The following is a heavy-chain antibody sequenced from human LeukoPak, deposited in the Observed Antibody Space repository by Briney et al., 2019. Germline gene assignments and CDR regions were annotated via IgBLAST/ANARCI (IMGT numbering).Heavy chain of an antibody. D-gene: IGHD3-3*01. CDR2: IYYSGRT. Sequence: SETLSLACTVSGGSISSTSYYWGWIRQPPGKGLEWIGTIYYSGRTNYNPSLKTRATISVDTSKSQFSLKLSSVTAADTAVYYCARHVGSDFWSVPLGMDVWGQGTTVTVSS. CDR1: GGSISSTSYY. J-gene: IGHJ6*02. CDR3: ARHVGSDFWSVPLGMDV. V-gene: IGHV4-39*01.